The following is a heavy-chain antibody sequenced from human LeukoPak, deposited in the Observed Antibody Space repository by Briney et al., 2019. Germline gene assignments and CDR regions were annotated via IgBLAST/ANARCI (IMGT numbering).Heavy chain of an antibody. CDR1: GFTFSSYA. J-gene: IGHJ5*02. CDR2: ISSNGGST. CDR3: VRKVEVRDSGGSWTRWGFDP. V-gene: IGHV3-64D*06. D-gene: IGHD2-15*01. Sequence: QPGGSLRLSCSTSGFTFSSYAMHWVRQAPGKGLEYVSAISSNGGSTYYADSVKGRFTISRDNSKNTLYLQMSSLRAEDTAVYRCVRKVEVRDSGGSWTRWGFDPWGQGTLVTVSS.